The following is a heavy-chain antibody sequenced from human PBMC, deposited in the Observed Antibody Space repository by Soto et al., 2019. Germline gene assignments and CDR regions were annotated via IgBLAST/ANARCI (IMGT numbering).Heavy chain of an antibody. CDR3: AKGELGYCSSISCYTYYYYGMDV. V-gene: IGHV3-11*01. J-gene: IGHJ6*02. D-gene: IGHD2-2*02. CDR2: ISSSGSTI. CDR1: GFTFSDYY. Sequence: GGSLRLSCAASGFTFSDYYMSWIRQAPGKGLEWVSYISSSGSTIYYADSVKGRFTISRDNAKNSLYLQMNSLRAEDTAVYYCAKGELGYCSSISCYTYYYYGMDVWGQGTTVTVSS.